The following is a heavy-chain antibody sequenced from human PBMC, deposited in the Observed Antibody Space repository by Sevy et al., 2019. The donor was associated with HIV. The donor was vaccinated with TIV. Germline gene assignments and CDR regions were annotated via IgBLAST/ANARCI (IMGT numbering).Heavy chain of an antibody. J-gene: IGHJ4*02. CDR1: GFTPSTYG. D-gene: IGHD2-8*01. CDR3: GRDPRMYGDYLLAYFDY. V-gene: IGHV3-33*01. Sequence: GGSLRLSCAASGFTPSTYGMHWVRQAPGKGLEWVAVIGYDGSNKYYADSVRGRFTISRDNSKNTLFLQMDSLRGEDTAVYYCGRDPRMYGDYLLAYFDYWGQGTLVTVSS. CDR2: IGYDGSNK.